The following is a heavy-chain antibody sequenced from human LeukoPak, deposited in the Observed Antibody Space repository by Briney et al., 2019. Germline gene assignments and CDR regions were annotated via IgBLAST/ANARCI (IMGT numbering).Heavy chain of an antibody. J-gene: IGHJ1*01. Sequence: ASVKVSCKASGYTFTGYYMHWVRQAPGQGLEWMGWINPNSGGTNYAQKFQGRVTMTRDTSISTAYMELSRLRSDDTAVYYCARAGIYNWNRFGYWGQGTLVTVSS. V-gene: IGHV1-2*02. CDR3: ARAGIYNWNRFGY. D-gene: IGHD1-1*01. CDR2: INPNSGGT. CDR1: GYTFTGYY.